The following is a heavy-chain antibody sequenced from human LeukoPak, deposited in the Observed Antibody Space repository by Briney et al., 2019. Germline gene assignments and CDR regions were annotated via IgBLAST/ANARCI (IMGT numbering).Heavy chain of an antibody. Sequence: QPGGSLRLSCAASGFTFSSYGMHWVRQAPGKGLEWVAVIWYDGSNKYYADSVKGRFTISRDNSKNTLYLQMNSLRAEDTAVYYCARDILYGDYSIVLVDYWGQGTLVTVSS. CDR1: GFTFSSYG. CDR3: ARDILYGDYSIVLVDY. V-gene: IGHV3-33*01. CDR2: IWYDGSNK. J-gene: IGHJ4*02. D-gene: IGHD4-17*01.